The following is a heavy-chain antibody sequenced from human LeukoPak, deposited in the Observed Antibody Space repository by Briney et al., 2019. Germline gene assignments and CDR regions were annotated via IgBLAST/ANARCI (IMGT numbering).Heavy chain of an antibody. CDR1: GFTFSTYS. CDR2: ISDDSNYI. Sequence: GGSLRLSCAASGFTFSTYSGNWIRQAPGKGLEWVSSISDDSNYIFYADSVKGRFTISRDNATNSLYLQMNSLTAEDSAVYYCASRRGSNRPFDYRGQGTLVTVSS. J-gene: IGHJ4*02. D-gene: IGHD1-26*01. V-gene: IGHV3-21*01. CDR3: ASRRGSNRPFDY.